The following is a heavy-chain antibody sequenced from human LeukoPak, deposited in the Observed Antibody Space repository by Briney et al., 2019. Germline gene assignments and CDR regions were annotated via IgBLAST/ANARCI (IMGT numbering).Heavy chain of an antibody. D-gene: IGHD5-24*01. CDR3: ASTQEMATSYYFDY. CDR1: GGSISSYY. CDR2: IYYSEST. J-gene: IGHJ4*02. Sequence: PSETLSLTCTVSGGSISSYYWSWIRQPPGKGLEWIGYIYYSESTNYNPSLKSRVTISVDTSKNQFSLKLSSVTAADTGVYYCASTQEMATSYYFDYWGQGTLVTVSS. V-gene: IGHV4-59*08.